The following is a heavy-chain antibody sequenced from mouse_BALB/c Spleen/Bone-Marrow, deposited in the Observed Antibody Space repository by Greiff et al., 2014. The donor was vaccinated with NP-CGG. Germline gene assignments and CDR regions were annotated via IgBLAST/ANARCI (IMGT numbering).Heavy chain of an antibody. CDR2: IDPENGDT. Sequence: VQLQQPGAELVRSGASVKLSCTASGFNIKDYYMHWVKQRPEQGLEWIRWIDPENGDTEYAPKFQGKATMTADTSSNTAYLQLSSLTSEDTAVYYCNARGDYDFDYFDYWGQGTTLTVSS. CDR1: GFNIKDYY. CDR3: NARGDYDFDYFDY. D-gene: IGHD2-4*01. J-gene: IGHJ2*01. V-gene: IGHV14-4*02.